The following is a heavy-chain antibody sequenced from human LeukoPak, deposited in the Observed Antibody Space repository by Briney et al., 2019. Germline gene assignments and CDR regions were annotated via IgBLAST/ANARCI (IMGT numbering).Heavy chain of an antibody. CDR2: IKSKTDGGTA. CDR1: GFTFSNAW. D-gene: IGHD2-2*02. Sequence: GGSLRLSCAASGFTFSNAWMSWVRQAPGKGLEWVGRIKSKTDGGTADYAAPVKGRFTISRDDSKNTLYLQMNSLKTEDTAVYYCTSGLGHCSSTSCYTRPYYFDYWGQGTLVTVSS. J-gene: IGHJ4*02. CDR3: TSGLGHCSSTSCYTRPYYFDY. V-gene: IGHV3-15*01.